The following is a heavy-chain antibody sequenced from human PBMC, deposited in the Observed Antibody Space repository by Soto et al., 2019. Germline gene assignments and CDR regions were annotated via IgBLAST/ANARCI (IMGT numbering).Heavy chain of an antibody. CDR1: GYTFTSYD. CDR3: ARGVDNGVDV. D-gene: IGHD2-8*01. J-gene: IGHJ6*02. V-gene: IGHV1-8*01. Sequence: QVQLVQSGAEVTKPGASVKVSCKASGYTFTSYDINWVRQATGQGLEWMGWMSPNSGATGYAQKFQGRITMTRYTSISTVYMQLSNLRSEDTGIYYCARGVDNGVDVWGQGSTFTVSS. CDR2: MSPNSGAT.